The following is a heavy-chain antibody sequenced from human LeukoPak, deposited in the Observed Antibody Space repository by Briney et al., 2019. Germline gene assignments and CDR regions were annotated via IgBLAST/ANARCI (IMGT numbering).Heavy chain of an antibody. CDR1: GYSFTSYW. D-gene: IGHD3-22*01. CDR2: IYPDDSDT. V-gene: IGHV5-51*01. Sequence: GESLKISCKGSGYSFTSYWIGWVRQMPGKGLEWMGIIYPDDSDTRYSPSFQGQVTISADKSMTTTYLQWSSLKASDTAMYYCARRPMTIIVGAFDIWGQGTMVTVSS. CDR3: ARRPMTIIVGAFDI. J-gene: IGHJ3*02.